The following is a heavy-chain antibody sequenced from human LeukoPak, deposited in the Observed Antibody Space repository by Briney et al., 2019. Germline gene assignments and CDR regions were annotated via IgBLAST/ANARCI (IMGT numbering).Heavy chain of an antibody. CDR2: IYYSGST. V-gene: IGHV4-59*01. Sequence: PSETLSLTCTVSGGSISSYYWSWIRQAPGKGLEWIGHIYYSGSTNYNPSLKSRVTISVDTSKNQFSLKLSSVTPADTAVYYCARTVQGYSYVRMVYYYYHMDVWGKGTTVTISS. CDR1: GGSISSYY. CDR3: ARTVQGYSYVRMVYYYYHMDV. D-gene: IGHD5-18*01. J-gene: IGHJ6*03.